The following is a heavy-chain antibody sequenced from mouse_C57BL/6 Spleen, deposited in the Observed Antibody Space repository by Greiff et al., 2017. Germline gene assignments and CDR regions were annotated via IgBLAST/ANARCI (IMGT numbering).Heavy chain of an antibody. CDR1: GYTFTDYY. Sequence: EVQLQQSGPVLVKPGASVKMSCKASGYTFTDYYMNWVKQSHGKSLEWIGVINPYNGGTSYNQKFKGKATLTVDKSSSTAYMELNSLTSEDSAVYYCARRYDGDYYAMDYWGQGTSVTVSS. CDR3: ARRYDGDYYAMDY. CDR2: INPYNGGT. J-gene: IGHJ4*01. D-gene: IGHD2-14*01. V-gene: IGHV1-19*01.